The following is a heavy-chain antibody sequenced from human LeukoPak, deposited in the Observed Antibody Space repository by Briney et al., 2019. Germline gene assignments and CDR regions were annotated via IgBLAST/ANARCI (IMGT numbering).Heavy chain of an antibody. CDR3: AKFSRATDSY. J-gene: IGHJ4*02. V-gene: IGHV3-7*01. CDR1: GFTFSSYW. CDR2: IKQDGREK. D-gene: IGHD2-15*01. Sequence: GGSLRLSCAASGFTFSSYWMSWVRQAPGKGLEWVANIKQDGREKYYVDSVKGRFTISRDNARNSLYLQMDSLRAEDTAVYYCAKFSRATDSYWGRGTLVTVSS.